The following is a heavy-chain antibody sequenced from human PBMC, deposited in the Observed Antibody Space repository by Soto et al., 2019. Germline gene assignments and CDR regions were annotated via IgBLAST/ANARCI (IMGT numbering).Heavy chain of an antibody. Sequence: QLQLQESGSGLVKPSQTLSLTCAVSGGSISSGGYSWSWIRQPPGKGLEWIGYIYHSGSTYYNPSPKRPVSIAVERSKTHFSLELNCVTAADTAVYYCARVPDRWGQGTLVTVSS. CDR2: IYHSGST. J-gene: IGHJ5*02. CDR1: GGSISSGGYS. V-gene: IGHV4-30-2*01. CDR3: ARVPDR. D-gene: IGHD2-2*01.